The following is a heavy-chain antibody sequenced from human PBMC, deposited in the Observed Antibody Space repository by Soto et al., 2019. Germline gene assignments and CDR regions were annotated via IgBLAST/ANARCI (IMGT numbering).Heavy chain of an antibody. J-gene: IGHJ5*02. CDR3: TRGNVVVIPSTRSRDRLFDR. V-gene: IGHV4-34*01. D-gene: IGHD2-21*01. CDR1: GGSLSGYY. Sequence: PSASLSLACGVYGGSLSGYYWTWIRQSPEKGLEWIGGISHRRSTNYNPSLKSRVSISKETSKNQFSMKLSAVTAADTAVYYCTRGNVVVIPSTRSRDRLFDRWGQGLLVT. CDR2: ISHRRST.